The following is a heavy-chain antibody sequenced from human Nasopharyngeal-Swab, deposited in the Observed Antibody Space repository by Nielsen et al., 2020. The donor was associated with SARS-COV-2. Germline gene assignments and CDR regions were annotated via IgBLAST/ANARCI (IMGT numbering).Heavy chain of an antibody. J-gene: IGHJ6*02. Sequence: SVKVSCKASGGTFSSYAISWVRQAPGQGLEWMGRIIPILGIANYAQKFQGRVTITADKSTSTAYMELSSLRSEDTAVYYCARSHCSGGSCYVTGYYYGMDVWGQGTLVTVSS. D-gene: IGHD2-15*01. CDR2: IIPILGIA. CDR1: GGTFSSYA. CDR3: ARSHCSGGSCYVTGYYYGMDV. V-gene: IGHV1-69*04.